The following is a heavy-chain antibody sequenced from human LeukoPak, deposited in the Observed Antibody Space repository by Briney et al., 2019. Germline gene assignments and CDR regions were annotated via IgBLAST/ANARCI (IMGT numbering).Heavy chain of an antibody. J-gene: IGHJ4*02. CDR3: AKDLHYHDSSGYRRFLFDY. V-gene: IGHV3-30-3*01. Sequence: GGSLRLSCAASGFTFSSYAMHWVRQAPGKGLEWVAVISYDGSNKYYADSVKGRFTISRDNSKNTLYLQMNSLRAEDTAVYYCAKDLHYHDSSGYRRFLFDYWGQGTLVTVSS. CDR1: GFTFSSYA. CDR2: ISYDGSNK. D-gene: IGHD3-22*01.